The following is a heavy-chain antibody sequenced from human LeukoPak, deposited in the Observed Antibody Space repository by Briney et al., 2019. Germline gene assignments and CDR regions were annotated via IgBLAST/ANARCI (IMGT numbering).Heavy chain of an antibody. D-gene: IGHD4-17*01. Sequence: GESLKISCKGSGYSFTSYWIGWVRQMPGKGPEWMGIIYPGDSDTRYSPSFQGQVTISADKSISTAYLQWSSLKASDTAMYYCARGYFDDYVLEWFDPWGQGTLVTVSS. J-gene: IGHJ5*02. CDR3: ARGYFDDYVLEWFDP. CDR2: IYPGDSDT. V-gene: IGHV5-51*01. CDR1: GYSFTSYW.